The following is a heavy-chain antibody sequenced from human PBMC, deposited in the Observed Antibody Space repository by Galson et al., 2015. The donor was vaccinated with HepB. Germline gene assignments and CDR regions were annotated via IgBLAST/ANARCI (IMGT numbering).Heavy chain of an antibody. CDR3: TREGTGYRDGYNFDY. CDR2: LNPSDKST. CDR1: GYPLTTYY. Sequence: SVKVSCKASGYPLTTYYMHWVRQAPGQGLEWMGILNPSDKSTTYARKFRGRVTMTRDTSTSTVYMELSSLASEDTAVYYCTREGTGYRDGYNFDYWGQGTLVTVSS. V-gene: IGHV1-46*03. J-gene: IGHJ4*02. D-gene: IGHD5-24*01.